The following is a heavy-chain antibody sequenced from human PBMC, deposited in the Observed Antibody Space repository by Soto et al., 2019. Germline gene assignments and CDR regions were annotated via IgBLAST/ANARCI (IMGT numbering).Heavy chain of an antibody. J-gene: IGHJ4*02. CDR1: GGSFSGYY. D-gene: IGHD6-13*01. CDR3: ARRGGYSH. Sequence: SETLSLTCAVYGGSFSGYYWSWIRQPPGKGLEWIGEINHSGSTNYNPSLKSRVTISVDTSKNQFSLKLSSVTAADTAVYYCARRGGYSHWGQGTLVTVSS. V-gene: IGHV4-34*01. CDR2: INHSGST.